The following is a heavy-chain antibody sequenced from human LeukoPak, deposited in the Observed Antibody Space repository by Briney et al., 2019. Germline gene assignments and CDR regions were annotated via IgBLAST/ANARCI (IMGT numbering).Heavy chain of an antibody. CDR3: ARDKSLGWEPGGNWFDP. CDR2: ISAYNGNT. V-gene: IGHV1-18*01. Sequence: ASVKVSCKASGHTFTSYGISWVRQAPGQGLEWMGWISAYNGNTNYAQKLQGRVTMTTDTSTSTAYMELRSLRSDDTAVYYCARDKSLGWEPGGNWFDPWGQGTLVTVSS. D-gene: IGHD1-26*01. J-gene: IGHJ5*02. CDR1: GHTFTSYG.